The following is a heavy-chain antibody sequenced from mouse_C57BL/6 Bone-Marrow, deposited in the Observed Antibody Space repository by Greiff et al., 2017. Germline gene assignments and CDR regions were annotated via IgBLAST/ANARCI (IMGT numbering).Heavy chain of an antibody. CDR1: GYTFTSYW. CDR2: IDPSDSYT. Sequence: VQLQQPGAELVMPGASVKLSCKASGYTFTSYWMHWVKQRPGQGLEWIGEIDPSDSYTNYNQKFKGKSTLTLDKSSSTAYMQLSSLTSEDSAVYYCARATVVAKCAYWGQGTLVTVSA. CDR3: ARATVVAKCAY. V-gene: IGHV1-69*01. D-gene: IGHD1-1*01. J-gene: IGHJ3*01.